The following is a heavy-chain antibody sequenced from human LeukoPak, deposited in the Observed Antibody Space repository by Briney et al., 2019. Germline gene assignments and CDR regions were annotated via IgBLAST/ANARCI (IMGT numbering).Heavy chain of an antibody. Sequence: SETLSLTCAVSGASVSSGNWWNWARQSPGKGLERIAEILYTGDTNYDPSLRSRVTLSIDNSNNEASLKLASVTAGDSAVYYCARAQRGCSANSCYLDPWGPGILVTVSS. CDR1: GASVSSGNW. CDR2: ILYTGDT. J-gene: IGHJ5*02. CDR3: ARAQRGCSANSCYLDP. V-gene: IGHV4-4*02. D-gene: IGHD2-15*01.